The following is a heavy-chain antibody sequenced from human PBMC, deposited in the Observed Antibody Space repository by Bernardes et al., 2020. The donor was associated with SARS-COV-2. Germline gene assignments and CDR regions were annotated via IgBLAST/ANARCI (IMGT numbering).Heavy chain of an antibody. CDR3: ARGYAYYYDTTGNYPYVSFDS. Sequence: SETLSLTCTVSGDSITSNYWGWIRQPPGKGLEWIGDIYFTGRTNYNPSLKSRVTISVDTSKKVFSLNLRSVAAADTAVYYCARGYAYYYDTTGNYPYVSFDSWGQGTTVTLAS. CDR1: GDSITSNY. CDR2: IYFTGRT. D-gene: IGHD3-22*01. V-gene: IGHV4-59*01. J-gene: IGHJ3*02.